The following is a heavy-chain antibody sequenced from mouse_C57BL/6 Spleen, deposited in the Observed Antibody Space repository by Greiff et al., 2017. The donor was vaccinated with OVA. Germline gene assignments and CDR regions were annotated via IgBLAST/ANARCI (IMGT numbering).Heavy chain of an antibody. Sequence: VQLQQSGTELVKPGASVKLSCKASGYTFTSYWLHWVKQRPGHGLEWIGNINPSHGGTNYNEKFKSKATLPVDKSSSTAYMQLSSLTSEDSAGDYCSRDDYYGSSYDWYFDVWGTGTTVTVSS. J-gene: IGHJ1*03. CDR1: GYTFTSYW. CDR3: SRDDYYGSSYDWYFDV. V-gene: IGHV1-53*01. D-gene: IGHD1-1*01. CDR2: INPSHGGT.